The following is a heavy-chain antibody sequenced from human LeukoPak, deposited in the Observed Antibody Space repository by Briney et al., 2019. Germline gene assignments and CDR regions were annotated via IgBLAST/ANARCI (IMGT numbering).Heavy chain of an antibody. V-gene: IGHV3-30*02. CDR1: GFTFSSYG. Sequence: GGSLRLSCAASGFTFSSYGMHWVRQAPGKGLEWVAFIRYDGSNKYYADSVKGRFTISRDNSKNTLYLQMNSLRAEDTAVYYCAAVAAAGAHFEHWGQGSLVTVSS. D-gene: IGHD6-19*01. CDR3: AAVAAAGAHFEH. CDR2: IRYDGSNK. J-gene: IGHJ4*02.